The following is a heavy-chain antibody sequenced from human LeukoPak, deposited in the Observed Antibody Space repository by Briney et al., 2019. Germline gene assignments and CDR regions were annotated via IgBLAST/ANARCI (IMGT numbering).Heavy chain of an antibody. CDR1: GGSICSSSYD. CDR2: IYYSGGT. J-gene: IGHJ4*02. Sequence: SETLSPTGTFLGGSICSSSYDGGWIRPPPGEGLEWIGGIYYSGGTYYNPSLKSRVTISVDTSKNQFSLKLSPVTAAYTAVYYCAATKGDAIYYDRSGYLNGFDYWGQGTLVTVSS. D-gene: IGHD3-22*01. V-gene: IGHV4-39*01. CDR3: AATKGDAIYYDRSGYLNGFDY.